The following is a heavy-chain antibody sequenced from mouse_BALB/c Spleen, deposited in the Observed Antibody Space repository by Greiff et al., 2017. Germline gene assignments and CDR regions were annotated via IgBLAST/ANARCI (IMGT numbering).Heavy chain of an antibody. D-gene: IGHD2-3*01. CDR3: ARGDGYLS. Sequence: EVKLMESGAELVKPGASVKLSCTASGFNIKDTYMHWVKQRPEQGLEWIGRIDPANGNTKYDPKFQGKATITADTSSNTAYLQLSSLTSEDTAVYYCARGDGYLSGGQGTLVTVSA. CDR1: GFNIKDTY. CDR2: IDPANGNT. V-gene: IGHV14-3*02. J-gene: IGHJ3*01.